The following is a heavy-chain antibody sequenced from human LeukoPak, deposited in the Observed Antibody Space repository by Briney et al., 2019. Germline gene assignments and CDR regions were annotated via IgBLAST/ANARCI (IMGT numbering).Heavy chain of an antibody. D-gene: IGHD3-16*01. J-gene: IGHJ6*02. CDR3: ARGLIDYYFAMDV. CDR1: GYTFTNYY. V-gene: IGHV1-46*01. CDR2: INPSGGST. Sequence: ASVKVSCKASGYTFTNYYIHWMRQAPGQGLEWMGIINPSGGSTSYAQKFQGRVTVTRDTSTSTVYMELSSLRSEDTAVYYCARGLIDYYFAMDVWGQGTTVTVSS.